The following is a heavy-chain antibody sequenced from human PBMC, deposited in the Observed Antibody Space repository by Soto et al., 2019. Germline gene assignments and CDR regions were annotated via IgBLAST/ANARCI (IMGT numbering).Heavy chain of an antibody. J-gene: IGHJ5*02. CDR1: GGSISSYY. CDR3: ARFLWFGELFSEGSWFDP. Sequence: PSGTLSLTCTVSGGSISSYYWSWIRQPPGKGLEWIGYIYYSGSTNYNPSLKSRVTISVDTSKNQFSLKLSSVTAADTAVYYCARFLWFGELFSEGSWFDPWVQGTLVTVSS. V-gene: IGHV4-59*01. D-gene: IGHD3-10*01. CDR2: IYYSGST.